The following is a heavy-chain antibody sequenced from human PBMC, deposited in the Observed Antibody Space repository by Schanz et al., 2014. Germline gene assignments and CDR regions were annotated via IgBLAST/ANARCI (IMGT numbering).Heavy chain of an antibody. V-gene: IGHV3-21*04. CDR3: AKDFAGAGIFFNS. D-gene: IGHD3-16*01. CDR1: GFTFNNFN. J-gene: IGHJ5*01. Sequence: EVQLVESGGGLVKPGGSLRLSCAASGFTFNNFNMNWVRQAPGKGLEWVSSISSSGSSIYYADSVKGRFTISRDNSNNTVYLQMNTLRAEDTAVYYCAKDFAGAGIFFNSWGQGTLVSVSS. CDR2: ISSSGSSI.